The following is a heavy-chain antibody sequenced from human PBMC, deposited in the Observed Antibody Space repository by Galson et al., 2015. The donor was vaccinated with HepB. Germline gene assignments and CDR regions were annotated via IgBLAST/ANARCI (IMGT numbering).Heavy chain of an antibody. Sequence: LTCAVYGGSFSGYYWSWIRQPPGKGLEWIGEINHSGSTNYNPSLKSRVTISVDTSKNQFSLKLSSVTAADTAVYYCAGRYDSSGYYTRAGAFDIWGQGTMVTVSS. CDR2: INHSGST. CDR1: GGSFSGYY. CDR3: AGRYDSSGYYTRAGAFDI. J-gene: IGHJ3*02. V-gene: IGHV4-34*01. D-gene: IGHD3-22*01.